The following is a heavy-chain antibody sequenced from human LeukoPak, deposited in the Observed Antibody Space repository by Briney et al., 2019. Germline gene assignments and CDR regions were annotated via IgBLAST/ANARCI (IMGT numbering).Heavy chain of an antibody. CDR1: GFTFDDYG. D-gene: IGHD1-14*01. V-gene: IGHV3-20*04. J-gene: IGHJ6*03. CDR2: INWNGGST. CDR3: ARGVGTNYYYYYYMDV. Sequence: GGSLRLSCAASGFTFDDYGMSWVRQAPGKGLEWVSGINWNGGSTGYADSVKGRFTISRDNAKNSLYLQMNSLRAEDTALYYCARGVGTNYYYYYYMDVWGKETTVTVSS.